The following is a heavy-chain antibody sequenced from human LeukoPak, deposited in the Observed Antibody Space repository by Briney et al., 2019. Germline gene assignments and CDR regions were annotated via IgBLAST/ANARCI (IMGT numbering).Heavy chain of an antibody. CDR1: GXSISSYY. V-gene: IGHV4-59*01. CDR2: IYYSGST. D-gene: IGHD1-14*01. CDR3: ARGSGNPYFDL. J-gene: IGHJ2*01. Sequence: SETLSLTCTVSGXSISSYYGSWIRQPPGKGLEWIAYIYYSGSTNYNPSLKSRVTISIDTSRSQFSLNLSSVTAADTAVYYCARGSGNPYFDLWGRGTLVTVSS.